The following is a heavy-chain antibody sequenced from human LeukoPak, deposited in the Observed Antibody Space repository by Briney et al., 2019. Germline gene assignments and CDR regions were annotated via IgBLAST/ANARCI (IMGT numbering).Heavy chain of an antibody. V-gene: IGHV3-33*03. CDR3: AKRGGDSSDDAGGWFDP. J-gene: IGHJ5*02. Sequence: PGGSLRLSCAASGFTFSSYGMHWVRQAPGKGLEWVAVIWYDGSNKYYADSVKGRFTISRDNSKNTLYLQMNSLRADDTAVYNCAKRGGDSSDDAGGWFDPWGQGTLVTVSS. CDR2: IWYDGSNK. CDR1: GFTFSSYG. D-gene: IGHD6-19*01.